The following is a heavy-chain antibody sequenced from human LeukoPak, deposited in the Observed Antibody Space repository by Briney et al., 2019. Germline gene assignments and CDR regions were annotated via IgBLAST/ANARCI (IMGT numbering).Heavy chain of an antibody. J-gene: IGHJ4*02. V-gene: IGHV2-5*01. CDR3: AHRLLGSGWYRAFDY. CDR2: IYWNGDK. Sequence: SGPTLVNPTQTLTLTCTFSGFSLSTSAVGVGWIRQPPGKALEWLALIYWNGDKLYNPSLKSRLTITKDTSKNQVVLTMTNMDPVDTATYYCAHRLLGSGWYRAFDYWGQGTLVTVSS. D-gene: IGHD6-19*01. CDR1: GFSLSTSAVG.